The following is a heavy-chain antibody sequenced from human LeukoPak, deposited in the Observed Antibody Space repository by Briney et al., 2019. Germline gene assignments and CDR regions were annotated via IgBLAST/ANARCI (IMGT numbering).Heavy chain of an antibody. CDR2: ITGDGGTT. J-gene: IGHJ4*02. CDR3: ARIYYDRGGHYYDY. V-gene: IGHV3-64*01. D-gene: IGHD3-22*01. Sequence: GGPLRLSCAASGFTFRNYAMHWLRQAPGEGLEYVSAITGDGGTTYYARSVKDRFTISRDNSKNTLYLKMGSLRAEDMAVYYCARIYYDRGGHYYDYWGQGTLVTVSS. CDR1: GFTFRNYA.